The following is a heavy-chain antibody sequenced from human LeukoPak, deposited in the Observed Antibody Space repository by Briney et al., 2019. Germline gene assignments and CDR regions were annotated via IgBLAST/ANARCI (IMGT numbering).Heavy chain of an antibody. CDR2: VNPTGGST. V-gene: IGHV1-46*01. Sequence: ASVKVSCNTSGYTFTNYFIHWVRQVPGQGLEWMGMVNPTGGSTSYAQSFQGRVTLTGDTSTSTVYMEFSALTSEDTAVYYRARARSKALDFWGQGTLVTVSS. CDR1: GYTFTNYF. D-gene: IGHD5/OR15-5a*01. J-gene: IGHJ4*02. CDR3: ARARSKALDF.